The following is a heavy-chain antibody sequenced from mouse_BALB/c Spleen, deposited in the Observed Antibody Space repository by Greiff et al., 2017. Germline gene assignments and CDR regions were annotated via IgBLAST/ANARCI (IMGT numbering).Heavy chain of an antibody. V-gene: IGHV6-6*02. D-gene: IGHD2-4*01. J-gene: IGHJ2*01. CDR1: GFTFSNYW. Sequence: EVNLVESGGGLVQPGGSMKLSCVASGFTFSNYWMNWVRQSPEKGLEWVAEIRLKSNNYATHYAESVKGRFTISRDDSKSSVYLQMNNLRAEDTGIYYCTRPGDYDYFDYWGQGTTLTVSS. CDR3: TRPGDYDYFDY. CDR2: IRLKSNNYAT.